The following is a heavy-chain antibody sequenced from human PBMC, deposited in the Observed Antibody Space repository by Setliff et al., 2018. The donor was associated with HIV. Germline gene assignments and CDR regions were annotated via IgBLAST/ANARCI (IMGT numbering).Heavy chain of an antibody. V-gene: IGHV3-21*01. J-gene: IGHJ3*01. D-gene: IGHD6-6*01. Sequence: GGSLRLSCAASGFTFSSSAMNWVRQAPGKGLEWVSSISSNSKYIYYADSVKGRFTISRDNAKNALYLQMNRLRAEDTAVYYCARDRGQLVLGSLDLWGQGTMVTVSS. CDR3: ARDRGQLVLGSLDL. CDR1: GFTFSSSA. CDR2: ISSNSKYI.